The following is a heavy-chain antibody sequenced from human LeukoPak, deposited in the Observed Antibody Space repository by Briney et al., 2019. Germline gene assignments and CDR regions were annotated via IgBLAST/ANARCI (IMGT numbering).Heavy chain of an antibody. CDR1: GFTFSSYS. Sequence: PGGSLRLSCAASGFTFSSYSMNWVRQAPGKGLEWVSSISSSSSYIYYADSVKGRFTISRDNAKNSLFLQMNSLRAEDTAVYYCARGWGCSGGTCYFDYWGQGTLVTVSS. CDR2: ISSSSSYI. V-gene: IGHV3-21*01. J-gene: IGHJ4*02. CDR3: ARGWGCSGGTCYFDY. D-gene: IGHD2-15*01.